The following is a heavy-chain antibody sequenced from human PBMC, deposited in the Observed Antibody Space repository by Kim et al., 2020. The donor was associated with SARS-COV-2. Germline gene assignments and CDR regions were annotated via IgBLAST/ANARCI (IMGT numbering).Heavy chain of an antibody. Sequence: ASVKVSCKASGYTFTSYDINWVRQATGQGLEWMGWMNPNSGNTGYAQKFQGRVTMTRNTSISTAYMELSSLRSEDTAVYYCARGLWFETFNWFDPWGQGTLVTVSS. V-gene: IGHV1-8*01. D-gene: IGHD3-10*01. J-gene: IGHJ5*02. CDR3: ARGLWFETFNWFDP. CDR2: MNPNSGNT. CDR1: GYTFTSYD.